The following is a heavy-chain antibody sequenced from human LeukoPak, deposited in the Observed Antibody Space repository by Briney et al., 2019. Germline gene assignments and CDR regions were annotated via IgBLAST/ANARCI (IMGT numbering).Heavy chain of an antibody. Sequence: PSETLSLTCTVSGGSISNKYWSWIRRPPGKGLEWIGYIYYSGSTNYNSSLKSRVTISVDTSKNQFSLKLSSVTAADTAVYYCARDPTNGGKDYFDYWGQGTLVTVSS. CDR2: IYYSGST. J-gene: IGHJ4*02. D-gene: IGHD4-23*01. CDR3: ARDPTNGGKDYFDY. CDR1: GGSISNKY. V-gene: IGHV4-59*01.